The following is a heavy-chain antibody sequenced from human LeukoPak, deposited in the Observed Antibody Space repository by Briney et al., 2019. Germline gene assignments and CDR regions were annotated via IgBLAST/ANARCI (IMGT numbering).Heavy chain of an antibody. CDR3: ARRIVVVPAARGWFDP. D-gene: IGHD2-2*01. J-gene: IGHJ5*02. V-gene: IGHV4-34*01. Sequence: PSETLSLTCAVYGRSFSGYYWSWIRQPPGKGLEWIGEINHSGSTNYNPSLKSRVTISVDTSKNQFSLKLSSVTAADTAVYYCARRIVVVPAARGWFDPWGQGTLVTVSS. CDR2: INHSGST. CDR1: GRSFSGYY.